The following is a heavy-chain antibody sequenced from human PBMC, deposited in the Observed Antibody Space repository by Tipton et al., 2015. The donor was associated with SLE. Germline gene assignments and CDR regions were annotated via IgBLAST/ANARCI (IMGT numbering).Heavy chain of an antibody. CDR2: MSWDGVSI. CDR3: ARGNYYNTPRYYHYMDV. CDR1: GFTFVDYA. D-gene: IGHD3-10*01. Sequence: SLRLSCTSSGFTFVDYAMNWARQVPGKGVEWVAGMSWDGVSIGYADSLKGRFTISRDNAKNSLYLQMNSLRAEDTALYYCARGNYYNTPRYYHYMDVWGKGTTVIVSS. V-gene: IGHV3-9*01. J-gene: IGHJ6*03.